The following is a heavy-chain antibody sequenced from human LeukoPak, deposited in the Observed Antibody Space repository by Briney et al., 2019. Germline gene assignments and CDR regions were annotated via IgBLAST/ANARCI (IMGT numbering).Heavy chain of an antibody. CDR3: ARETVGATHFDY. V-gene: IGHV4-4*02. CDR2: IYHGGGA. CDR1: GGSISSRNW. J-gene: IGHJ4*02. D-gene: IGHD1-26*01. Sequence: KHSETLSLTCAVSGGSISSRNWWSWVRQPPGTGLEWIGEIYHGGGAKYSPSLKSRVTISLDKSKNQISLRLNSVTAADTAVYYCARETVGATHFDYWGQGTLVTVSS.